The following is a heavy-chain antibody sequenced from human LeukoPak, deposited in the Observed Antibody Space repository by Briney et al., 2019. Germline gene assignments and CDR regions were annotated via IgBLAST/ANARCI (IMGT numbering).Heavy chain of an antibody. CDR3: AREVRCSTTRCYGLFDY. J-gene: IGHJ4*02. V-gene: IGHV4-4*07. D-gene: IGHD2-2*01. CDR2: IYSSGSA. CDR1: GGSISSYY. Sequence: PSETLSLTCTVSGGSISSYYWTWIRRPAGKGLEWIGHIYSSGSANYSPSLKSRVTMSVDTSKNQFSLKLSSVTAADTAVYYRAREVRCSTTRCYGLFDYWGQGTPVTVSS.